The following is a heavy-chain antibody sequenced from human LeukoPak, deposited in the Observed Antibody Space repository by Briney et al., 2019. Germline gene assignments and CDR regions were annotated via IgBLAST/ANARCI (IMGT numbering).Heavy chain of an antibody. D-gene: IGHD3-10*01. CDR3: AKDYYGSGSYFTVGFDV. J-gene: IGHJ3*01. V-gene: IGHV3-23*01. Sequence: GGSLRLSCVASGFTFSNYAMTWFRQTPGKGLEWVSSVRGGGGVTVYADSVKGRFITSRDNPKNILYLQMNSLRAEDTAIYYCAKDYYGSGSYFTVGFDVWGQGTLVTVSS. CDR2: VRGGGGVT. CDR1: GFTFSNYA.